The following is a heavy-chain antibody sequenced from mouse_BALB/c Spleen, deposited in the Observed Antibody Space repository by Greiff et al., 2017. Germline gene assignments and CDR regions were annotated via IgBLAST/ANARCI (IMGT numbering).Heavy chain of an antibody. CDR1: GYAFTNYL. V-gene: IGHV1-54*01. CDR2: INPGSGGT. J-gene: IGHJ2*01. Sequence: QVQLQQSGAELVRPGTSVKVSCKASGYAFTNYLIEWVKQRPGQGLEWIGVINPGSGGTNYNEKFKGKATLTADKSSSTAYMQLSSLTSDDSAVYFCARRDYGNWGDYWGQGTTLTVSS. CDR3: ARRDYGNWGDY. D-gene: IGHD2-1*01.